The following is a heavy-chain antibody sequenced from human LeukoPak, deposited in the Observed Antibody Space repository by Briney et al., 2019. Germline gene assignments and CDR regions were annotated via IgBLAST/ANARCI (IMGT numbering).Heavy chain of an antibody. J-gene: IGHJ4*02. CDR3: ARVRSGYDSETYFDY. Sequence: GGSLRLSCVVSGFTVSNNYMSWVRQAPRKGLEWVSLIYSGGSTYYADSVKDRFAISRDNSKNTVYLQMNSLRAEDTAVYYCARVRSGYDSETYFDYWGQGTLVTVSS. D-gene: IGHD5-12*01. CDR1: GFTVSNNY. V-gene: IGHV3-66*01. CDR2: IYSGGST.